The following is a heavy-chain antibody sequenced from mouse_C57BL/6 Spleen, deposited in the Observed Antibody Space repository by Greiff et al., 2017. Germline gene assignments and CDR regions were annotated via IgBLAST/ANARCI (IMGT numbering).Heavy chain of an antibody. CDR3: AKNYYGRGPWFAY. V-gene: IGHV5-17*01. CDR1: GFTFSDYG. J-gene: IGHJ3*01. CDR2: ISRGSSTI. Sequence: EVQLVESGGGLVKPGASLKLSCAASGFTFSDYGMHWVRQAPEKGLEWVAYISRGSSTIYYADTVKGRFTISRDNAKNTLFLQMTSLRSEDTAMYYCAKNYYGRGPWFAYWGQGTLVTVSA. D-gene: IGHD1-1*01.